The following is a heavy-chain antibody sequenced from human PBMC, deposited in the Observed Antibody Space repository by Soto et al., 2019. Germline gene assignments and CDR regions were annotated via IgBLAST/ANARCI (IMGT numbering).Heavy chain of an antibody. Sequence: PWQTLSLTCAISGDSVSSASAAWNWIRQSPSRGLEWLGRTFYRSKWYSEYAPSVRGRIIFDADTSKNHFSLHLSSVTPEDTAMYFCARDERGSGTYGEYFQRWGQGTLVTVSS. D-gene: IGHD6-19*01. V-gene: IGHV6-1*01. J-gene: IGHJ1*01. CDR2: TFYRSKWYS. CDR3: ARDERGSGTYGEYFQR. CDR1: GDSVSSASAA.